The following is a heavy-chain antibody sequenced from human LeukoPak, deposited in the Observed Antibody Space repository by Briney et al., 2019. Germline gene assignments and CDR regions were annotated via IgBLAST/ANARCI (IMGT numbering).Heavy chain of an antibody. CDR2: ISGSGGST. CDR3: AKAGYYYYMDV. V-gene: IGHV3-23*01. CDR1: GFTYTNYA. J-gene: IGHJ6*03. Sequence: GGSLRLSCAASGFTYTNYAMTWVRQAPGKGLEWVAAISGSGGSTFYADSVKGRFTISRDNSKNTLYLQMNSLRAEDTAVYYCAKAGYYYYMDVWGKGTTVTVSS.